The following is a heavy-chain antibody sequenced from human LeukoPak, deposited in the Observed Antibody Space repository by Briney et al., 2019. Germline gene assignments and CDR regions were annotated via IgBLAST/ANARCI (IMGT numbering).Heavy chain of an antibody. CDR1: GFTFSSYW. V-gene: IGHV3-74*03. CDR3: ATVPHPVGTLDN. Sequence: GGSLRLSCAASGFTFSSYWMHWVRHTPGRELVWVSRINSDGSDTKYADSVKGRFTISRDNAKSTMYLQMNSLRAEDTAVYYCATVPHPVGTLDNWGQGTLVTVSS. CDR2: INSDGSDT. J-gene: IGHJ4*02. D-gene: IGHD7-27*01.